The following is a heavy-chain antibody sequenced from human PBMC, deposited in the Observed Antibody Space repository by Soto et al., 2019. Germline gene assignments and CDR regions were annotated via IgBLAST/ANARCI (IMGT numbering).Heavy chain of an antibody. J-gene: IGHJ3*02. CDR1: GGSFSGYY. V-gene: IGHV4-34*01. CDR3: ARLLWFGEYNAFDI. D-gene: IGHD3-10*01. Sequence: LSLTCAVYGGSFSGYYWSWIRQPPGKGLEWIGEINHSGSTNYNPSLKSRVTISVDTSKNQFSLKLSSVTAADTAVYYCARLLWFGEYNAFDIWGQGTMVTVSS. CDR2: INHSGST.